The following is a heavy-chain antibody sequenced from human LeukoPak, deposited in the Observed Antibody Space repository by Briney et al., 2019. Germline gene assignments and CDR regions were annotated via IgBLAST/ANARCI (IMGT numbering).Heavy chain of an antibody. D-gene: IGHD3-9*01. CDR3: AKGDTYYDLLTCFDF. CDR2: IYYSGST. Sequence: PSETLSLTCTVSGGSISSYYWSWIRQPPGKGLEWIGYIYYSGSTNYNPSLKSRVTISVDTSKNQFSLKLSSVTAADTAVYYCAKGDTYYDLLTCFDFWGPGTLVTVSS. J-gene: IGHJ4*02. V-gene: IGHV4-59*01. CDR1: GGSISSYY.